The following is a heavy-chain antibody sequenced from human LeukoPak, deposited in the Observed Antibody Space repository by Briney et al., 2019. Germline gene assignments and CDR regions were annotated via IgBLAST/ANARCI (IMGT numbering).Heavy chain of an antibody. CDR1: GGSISSYY. CDR2: IYYSGST. CDR3: ARRIGYCSGGSCYNYFDY. D-gene: IGHD2-15*01. Sequence: SETLSLTCTVSGGSISSYYWSWLRQPPGKGLEWIGYIYYSGSTNYNPSLKSRVTISVDTSKNQFFLKLSSVTAADTAVYYCARRIGYCSGGSCYNYFDYWGQGTLVTVSS. J-gene: IGHJ4*02. V-gene: IGHV4-59*08.